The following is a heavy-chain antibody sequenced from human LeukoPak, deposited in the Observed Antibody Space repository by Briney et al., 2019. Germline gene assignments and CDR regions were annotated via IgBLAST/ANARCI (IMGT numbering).Heavy chain of an antibody. CDR1: GGSFSGYY. V-gene: IGHV4-34*01. CDR2: INHSGST. Sequence: SETLSLTCAVYGGSFSGYYWSWIRQPPGKGLEWIGEINHSGSTNYNPSLKSRVTISVDTSKNQFSLKLSSVTAADTAVYYCARASRGYSYGYIGWFDPWGQGTLVTVSS. J-gene: IGHJ5*02. D-gene: IGHD5-18*01. CDR3: ARASRGYSYGYIGWFDP.